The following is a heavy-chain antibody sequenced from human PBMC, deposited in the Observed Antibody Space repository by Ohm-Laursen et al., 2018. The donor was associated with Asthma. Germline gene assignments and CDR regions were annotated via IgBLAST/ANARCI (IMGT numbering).Heavy chain of an antibody. CDR1: GWSFSGYY. V-gene: IGHV4-34*01. CDR3: ARGGSSGWYTFYYFDY. J-gene: IGHJ4*02. D-gene: IGHD6-19*01. CDR2: INHSGST. Sequence: SQTLSLTCAVYGWSFSGYYWSWIRQPPGKGLVWIGEINHSGSTNYNPSLKSRVTISVDTSKNQFSLKLSSVTAADTAVYYCARGGSSGWYTFYYFDYWGQGTLVTVSS.